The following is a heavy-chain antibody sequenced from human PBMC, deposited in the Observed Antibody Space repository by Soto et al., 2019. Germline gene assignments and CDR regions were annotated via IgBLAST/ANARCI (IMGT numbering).Heavy chain of an antibody. D-gene: IGHD3-9*01. Sequence: PSETLSLTCTVSGGSVSSGSYYWSWIRQHPGKGLEWIGYIYYSGSTNYNPSLKSRVTISVDTSKNQFSLKLSSVTAADTAVYYCARVHYLGVLRYFDWQVGLSWFDPWGQGALVTVSS. V-gene: IGHV4-61*01. CDR2: IYYSGST. J-gene: IGHJ5*02. CDR3: ARVHYLGVLRYFDWQVGLSWFDP. CDR1: GGSVSSGSYY.